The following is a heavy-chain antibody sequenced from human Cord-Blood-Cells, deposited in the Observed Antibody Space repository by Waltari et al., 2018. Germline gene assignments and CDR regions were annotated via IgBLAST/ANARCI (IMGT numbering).Heavy chain of an antibody. Sequence: QVELVQAGAEVKKPGSAVTVSCKAFGGTFTSYAISWVLQAAGQGLEGVGGLIPIFGTANYAQKFHGRVTITADESTSTAYMELSSLRSEDTAVYYCARGGIAARPYYYYGMDVWGQGTTVTVSS. CDR3: ARGGIAARPYYYYGMDV. D-gene: IGHD6-6*01. CDR2: LIPIFGTA. CDR1: GGTFTSYA. V-gene: IGHV1-69*01. J-gene: IGHJ6*02.